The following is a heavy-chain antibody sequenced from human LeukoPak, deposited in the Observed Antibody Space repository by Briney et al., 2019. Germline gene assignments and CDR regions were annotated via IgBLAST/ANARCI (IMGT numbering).Heavy chain of an antibody. CDR3: ARQTGGYYDSSGYPTPSSFDY. Sequence: SETLSLTCTVSGGSISTSSYYWGWIRQPPGKGLEWIGSIYYSGSTYYNPSLKSRVTISVDTSKNQSSLKLSSVTAADTTVYYCARQTGGYYDSSGYPTPSSFDYWGQGTLVTVSS. D-gene: IGHD3-22*01. V-gene: IGHV4-39*01. CDR2: IYYSGST. J-gene: IGHJ4*02. CDR1: GGSISTSSYY.